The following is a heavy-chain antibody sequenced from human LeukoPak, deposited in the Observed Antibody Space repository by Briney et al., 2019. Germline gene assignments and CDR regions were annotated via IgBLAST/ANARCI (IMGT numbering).Heavy chain of an antibody. CDR2: INPNSGGT. Sequence: GASVKVSCKASGYTFTSYGISWVRQAPGQGLEWMGWINPNSGGTNYAQKFQGRVTMTRDTSISTAYMELSRLRSDDTAVYYCARALSWYSSSWYFDYWGQGTLVTVSS. J-gene: IGHJ4*02. CDR1: GYTFTSYG. CDR3: ARALSWYSSSWYFDY. V-gene: IGHV1-2*02. D-gene: IGHD6-13*01.